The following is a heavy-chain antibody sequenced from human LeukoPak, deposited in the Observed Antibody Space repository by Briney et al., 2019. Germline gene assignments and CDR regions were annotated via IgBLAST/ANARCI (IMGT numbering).Heavy chain of an antibody. J-gene: IGHJ2*01. Sequence: PGGSLRLSCAASGFTFSSYGMHWVRQAPGKGLEWVAFIRYDGSNKYYADSVKGRFTISRDNSKNTLYLQMNSLRAEDTAVYYCARDGEMVRGVGYWYFDLWGRGTLVTVSS. CDR1: GFTFSSYG. D-gene: IGHD3-10*01. CDR2: IRYDGSNK. CDR3: ARDGEMVRGVGYWYFDL. V-gene: IGHV3-30*02.